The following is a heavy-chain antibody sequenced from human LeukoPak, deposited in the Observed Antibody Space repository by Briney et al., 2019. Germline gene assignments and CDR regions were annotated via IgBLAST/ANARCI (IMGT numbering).Heavy chain of an antibody. Sequence: PGGSLRLSCAASGFTFSSYAMHWVRQAPGKGLEWVAVISYDGSNKYYADSVKGRFTISRDNSKNTLYLQMNSLRAEDTAVYYCARSLGISGGGYFDWLNLGYWGQGTLVTVSS. D-gene: IGHD3-9*01. CDR2: ISYDGSNK. V-gene: IGHV3-30*01. J-gene: IGHJ4*02. CDR1: GFTFSSYA. CDR3: ARSLGISGGGYFDWLNLGY.